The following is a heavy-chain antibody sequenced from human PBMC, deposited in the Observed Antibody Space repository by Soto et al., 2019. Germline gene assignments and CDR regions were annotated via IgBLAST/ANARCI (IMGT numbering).Heavy chain of an antibody. D-gene: IGHD3-3*01. CDR3: AKDRLTIFGVVMRSGLYYFDY. V-gene: IGHV3-23*01. J-gene: IGHJ4*02. Sequence: GGSLRLSCAASGFTFSSYAMSWVRQAPGKGLEWVSAISGSGGSTYYADSVKGRFTISRDNSKNTLYLQMNSLRAEDTAVYYCAKDRLTIFGVVMRSGLYYFDYWGQGTLVTVSS. CDR1: GFTFSSYA. CDR2: ISGSGGST.